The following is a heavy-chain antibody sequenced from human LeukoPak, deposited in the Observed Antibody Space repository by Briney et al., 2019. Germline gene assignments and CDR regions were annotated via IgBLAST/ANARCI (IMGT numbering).Heavy chain of an antibody. Sequence: SETLSLTCAVYGGSFSGYYWSWIRQPPGKGLEWIGEINHSGSTNYNPSLKSRVTISVDTSKNQFSLKLSSVTAADTAVYYCARDYRNGAIDYWGQRTLVTVSS. CDR3: ARDYRNGAIDY. CDR1: GGSFSGYY. CDR2: INHSGST. V-gene: IGHV4-34*01. J-gene: IGHJ4*02. D-gene: IGHD1-1*01.